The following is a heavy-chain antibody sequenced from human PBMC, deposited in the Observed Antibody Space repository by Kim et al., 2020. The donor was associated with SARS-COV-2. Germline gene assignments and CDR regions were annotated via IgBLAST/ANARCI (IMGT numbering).Heavy chain of an antibody. Sequence: SETLSLTCTVSGYSISSGYYWGWIRQPPGKGLEWIGSIYHSGSTYYNPSLKSRVTISVDTSKNQFSLKLSSVTAADTAVYYCARDTYGSGSGRRRSAFDIWGQGTMVTVSS. D-gene: IGHD3-10*01. CDR3: ARDTYGSGSGRRRSAFDI. CDR1: GYSISSGYY. CDR2: IYHSGST. J-gene: IGHJ3*02. V-gene: IGHV4-38-2*02.